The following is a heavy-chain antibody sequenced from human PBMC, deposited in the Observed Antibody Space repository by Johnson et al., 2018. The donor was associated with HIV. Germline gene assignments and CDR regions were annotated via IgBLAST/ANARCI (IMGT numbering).Heavy chain of an antibody. J-gene: IGHJ3*02. CDR2: ISSDGSNK. CDR3: AKAPPPITMIVVVRGGNAFDT. CDR1: GFTFSSYG. Sequence: QVQLVESGGGVVQPGRSLRLSCAASGFTFSSYGMHWVRQAPGKGLEWVAVISSDGSNKYYADSVKVRFNISRDNSNNTLSRQMNSLIAEDTAVYYCAKAPPPITMIVVVRGGNAFDTGCQGTMVTVSS. D-gene: IGHD3-22*01. V-gene: IGHV3-30*18.